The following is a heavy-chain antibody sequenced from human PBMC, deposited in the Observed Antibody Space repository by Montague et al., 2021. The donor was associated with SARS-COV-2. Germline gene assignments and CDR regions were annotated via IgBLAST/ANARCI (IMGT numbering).Heavy chain of an antibody. CDR1: GFSLSTSGMC. D-gene: IGHD3-22*01. CDR2: IDWDDDK. Sequence: VKPTQTLTLTCTFSGFSLSTSGMCVSWIRQPPGKALEWLARIDWDDDKYYSTSLKTRLTISKDTSKNQVVLTMTNMDPVDTATYYCARDKYYYDSSGYYPLDYFDYWGQGTLVTVSS. J-gene: IGHJ4*02. CDR3: ARDKYYYDSSGYYPLDYFDY. V-gene: IGHV2-70*11.